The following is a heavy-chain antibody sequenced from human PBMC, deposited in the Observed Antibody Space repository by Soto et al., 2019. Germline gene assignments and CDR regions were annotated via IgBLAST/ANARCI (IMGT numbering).Heavy chain of an antibody. D-gene: IGHD6-19*01. Sequence: ASVKVSCKASGYAFSSYAMHWVRQAPGQRLEWMGWINIGSGNTEYSQNFQDRITITRGTSASTAYMELSSLRSEDTAVYYCARAVAVPADFDYWGQGTLVTVSS. CDR3: ARAVAVPADFDY. CDR1: GYAFSSYA. CDR2: INIGSGNT. J-gene: IGHJ4*02. V-gene: IGHV1-3*04.